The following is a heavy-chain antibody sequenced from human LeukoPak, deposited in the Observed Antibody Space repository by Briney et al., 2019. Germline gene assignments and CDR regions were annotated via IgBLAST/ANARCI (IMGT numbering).Heavy chain of an antibody. D-gene: IGHD2/OR15-2a*01. V-gene: IGHV4-59*01. CDR1: GGSISSYY. Sequence: SETLSLTCTVSGGSISSYYWNWIRQPPGKGLEWIGYIYYSGTTNYNPSLKSRVTILVDTSKNQFSLKLSSVTAADTAVYYCAAGFYHFDYWGQGTLVTVSS. J-gene: IGHJ4*02. CDR2: IYYSGTT. CDR3: AAGFYHFDY.